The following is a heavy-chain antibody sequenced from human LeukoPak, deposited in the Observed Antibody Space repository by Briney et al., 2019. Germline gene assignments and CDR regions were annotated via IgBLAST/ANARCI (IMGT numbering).Heavy chain of an antibody. CDR2: IYHSGST. CDR1: GYSISSGYY. D-gene: IGHD1-1*01. CDR3: AGDETGTPGRSFDY. Sequence: PSETLSLTCTVSGYSISSGYYWGWIRQPPGKGLEWIGSIYHSGSTYYNPSLKSRVTISVDTSKNQFSLKLSSVTAADTAVYYCAGDETGTPGRSFDYWGQGTLVTVSS. J-gene: IGHJ4*02. V-gene: IGHV4-38-2*02.